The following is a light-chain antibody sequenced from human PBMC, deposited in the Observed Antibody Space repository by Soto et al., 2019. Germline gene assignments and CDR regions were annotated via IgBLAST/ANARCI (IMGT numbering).Light chain of an antibody. Sequence: DIVMTQSPDSLAVSLGERATINCKSSQSVLFSPNNKNYLAWYQQKPGQPPKLLIYWASTRESGVPDRFSGTGSGTHLTLTISSLQAEDVAFYYCQQNHSAPQTFGQGTKVEIK. V-gene: IGKV4-1*01. CDR1: QSVLFSPNNKNY. CDR2: WAS. CDR3: QQNHSAPQT. J-gene: IGKJ1*01.